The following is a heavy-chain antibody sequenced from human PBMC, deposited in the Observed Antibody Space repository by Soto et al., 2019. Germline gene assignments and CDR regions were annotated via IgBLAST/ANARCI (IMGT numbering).Heavy chain of an antibody. V-gene: IGHV4-39*01. CDR2: IYYSGST. Sequence: SETLSLTYTVSGGSISSSSYYWGWIRQPPGKGLEWIGSIYYSGSTYYNPSLKSRVTISVDTSKNQFSLKLSSVTAADTAVYYCARGAGWLRPLYYYYYGMDVWGQGTTVTVSS. CDR1: GGSISSSSYY. D-gene: IGHD5-12*01. J-gene: IGHJ6*01. CDR3: ARGAGWLRPLYYYYYGMDV.